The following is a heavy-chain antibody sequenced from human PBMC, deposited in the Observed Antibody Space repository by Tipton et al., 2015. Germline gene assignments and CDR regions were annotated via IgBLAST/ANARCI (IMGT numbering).Heavy chain of an antibody. Sequence: SLRLSCTASGFTFGDYAMIWFRQAPGKGLEWVGFIRSRAYGGTTEYAASVKGRFTISRDDSKSIAYLQMNSLKTEDTAFYYCTRGPGKLDHRFAIWGQGTMVTVSS. V-gene: IGHV3-49*03. CDR3: TRGPGKLDHRFAI. CDR2: IRSRAYGGTT. J-gene: IGHJ3*02. D-gene: IGHD3-3*02. CDR1: GFTFGDYA.